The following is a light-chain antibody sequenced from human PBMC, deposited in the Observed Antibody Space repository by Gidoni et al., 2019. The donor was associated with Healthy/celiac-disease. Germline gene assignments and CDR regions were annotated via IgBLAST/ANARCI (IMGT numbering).Light chain of an antibody. J-gene: IGKJ4*01. CDR3: QQYYSYPPT. V-gene: IGKV1-8*01. Sequence: AIRMTQSPSSFSASTGDRVTITCRASQGISSYLDWYQQKPGKAPKLLIYAASTLQSGVPSRFSGSGSGTDFTLTICCLQSEDFATYYCQQYYSYPPTFGGGTKVEIK. CDR2: AAS. CDR1: QGISSY.